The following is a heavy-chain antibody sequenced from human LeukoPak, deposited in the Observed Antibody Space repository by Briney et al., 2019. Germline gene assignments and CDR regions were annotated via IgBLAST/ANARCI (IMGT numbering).Heavy chain of an antibody. D-gene: IGHD3-10*01. CDR3: ARVGLGYYYMDV. J-gene: IGHJ6*03. CDR1: GGTFSSYA. V-gene: IGHV1-69*05. Sequence: ASVKVSCKASGGTFSSYAISWVRQAPGQGLEWMGGIIPIFGTANYAQKFQGRVTITTDESTSTAYMELSSLRSEDTAVYYCARVGLGYYYMDVWGKGTTVTVSS. CDR2: IIPIFGTA.